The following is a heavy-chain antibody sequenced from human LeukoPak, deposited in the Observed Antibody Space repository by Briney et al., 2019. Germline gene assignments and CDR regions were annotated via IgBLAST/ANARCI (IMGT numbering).Heavy chain of an antibody. D-gene: IGHD6-13*01. CDR1: GYTFTGYY. CDR3: ASSSSWYFGWFDP. CDR2: INAGNGNT. J-gene: IGHJ5*02. V-gene: IGHV1-3*01. Sequence: ASVKVSCKASGYTFTGYYMHWVRQAPGQRLEWTGWINAGNGNTKYSQKFQGRVTITRDTSASTAYMELSSLRSEDTAVYYCASSSSWYFGWFDPWGQGTLVTVSS.